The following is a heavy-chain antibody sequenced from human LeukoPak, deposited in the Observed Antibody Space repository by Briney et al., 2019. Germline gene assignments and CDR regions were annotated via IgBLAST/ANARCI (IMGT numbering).Heavy chain of an antibody. CDR1: GGSISSSTYY. CDR2: IYYSGST. J-gene: IGHJ5*02. CDR3: ARDSHIVVVVAVQPQVFDP. D-gene: IGHD2-15*01. Sequence: PSETLSLTCTVSGGSISSSTYYWGWIRQPPGKGLEWIGPIYYSGSTYYNPSLKSRVTISVDTSKNQFSLKLSSVTAADTAVYYCARDSHIVVVVAVQPQVFDPWGQGTLVTVSS. V-gene: IGHV4-39*07.